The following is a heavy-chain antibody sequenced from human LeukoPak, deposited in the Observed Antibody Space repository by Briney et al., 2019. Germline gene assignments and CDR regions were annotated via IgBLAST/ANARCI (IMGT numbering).Heavy chain of an antibody. D-gene: IGHD5-12*01. CDR3: GSYSGYEGLSGHSYYYYTDV. CDR1: GGTFSSYA. V-gene: IGHV1-69*13. CDR2: VIPIFGTA. J-gene: IGHJ6*03. Sequence: ASGKVSCKASGGTFSSYAISWVRQAPGQGLEWRGGVIPIFGTANYAQKFQGRVTITADESTSTAYMELSSLRSEGTGVYYCGSYSGYEGLSGHSYYYYTDVWGKGTPVTVSS.